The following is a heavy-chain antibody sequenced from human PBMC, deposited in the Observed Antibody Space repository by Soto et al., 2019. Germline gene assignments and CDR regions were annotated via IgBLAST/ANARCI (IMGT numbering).Heavy chain of an antibody. V-gene: IGHV4-30-4*02. CDR1: GGSISSGDYY. CDR2: MFYTGTT. Sequence: PSDTLSLTCSVSGGSISSGDYYWSWIRQPPGKGLEWIGYMFYTGTTYYNPSLKSRITISMDTSKNQFSLRLTSVTAADTAEDHCSRFVRFCSSPSGRGRKWFDSWGQGTRVTVSS. D-gene: IGHD2-2*01. J-gene: IGHJ5*01. CDR3: SRFVRFCSSPSGRGRKWFDS.